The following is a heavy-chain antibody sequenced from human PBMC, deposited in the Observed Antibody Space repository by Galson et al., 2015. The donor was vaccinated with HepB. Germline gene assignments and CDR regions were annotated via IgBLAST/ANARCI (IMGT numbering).Heavy chain of an antibody. CDR1: GFTVSPNY. V-gene: IGHV3-53*01. CDR2: IYSVGST. CDR3: ARVNVEMATITSSYFDY. J-gene: IGHJ4*02. Sequence: SLRLSCAASGFTVSPNYMSWVRQAPGKGLDWVSVIYSVGSTDYTDSVKGRFTISRDNSKNTLYLQMNSLRAEDTAVYYCARVNVEMATITSSYFDYWGQGTLVTVSS. D-gene: IGHD5-24*01.